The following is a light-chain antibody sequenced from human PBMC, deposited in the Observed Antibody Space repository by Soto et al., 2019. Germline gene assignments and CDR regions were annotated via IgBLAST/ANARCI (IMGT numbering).Light chain of an antibody. CDR3: QQYNSYWA. CDR2: DAS. J-gene: IGKJ1*01. V-gene: IGKV1-5*01. CDR1: QSLNNY. Sequence: DIQMSQSPSSLSSSVGDTVTITCRASQSLNNYLAWYQQKPGKAPKLLIYDASTLERGVPSRFSGTGSGTEFTLTISSLQPDDFATYYCQQYNSYWAFGQGTKVDIK.